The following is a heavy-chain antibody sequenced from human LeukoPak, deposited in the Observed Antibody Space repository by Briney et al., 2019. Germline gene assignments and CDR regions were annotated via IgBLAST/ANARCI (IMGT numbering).Heavy chain of an antibody. CDR3: ASRGGVVVAATAPYFDY. Sequence: PSETLSLTCTVSGDSIISNNYYWAWIRQPPGKGLEWIGVINYGGITYYNPSLKSRVIIFVDTSKNQFSLKLSSVTAEDTAMYYCASRGGVVVAATAPYFDYWGQGALVTVSS. J-gene: IGHJ4*02. D-gene: IGHD2-15*01. CDR1: GDSIISNNYY. V-gene: IGHV4-39*01. CDR2: INYGGIT.